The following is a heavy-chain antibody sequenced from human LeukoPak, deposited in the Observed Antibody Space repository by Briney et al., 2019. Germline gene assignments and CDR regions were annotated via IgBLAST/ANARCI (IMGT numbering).Heavy chain of an antibody. CDR1: GVTFSSYS. Sequence: SGGSLRLSCAASGVTFSSYSMNWVRQAPGRGLEWVSSISSSSSYIYYADSVKGRFTISRDNAKNSLYLQMNSLRAEDTAVYYCARETDCSGGSCYSNYYYYYMDVWGKGTTVTVSS. CDR3: ARETDCSGGSCYSNYYYYYMDV. D-gene: IGHD2-15*01. V-gene: IGHV3-21*01. CDR2: ISSSSSYI. J-gene: IGHJ6*03.